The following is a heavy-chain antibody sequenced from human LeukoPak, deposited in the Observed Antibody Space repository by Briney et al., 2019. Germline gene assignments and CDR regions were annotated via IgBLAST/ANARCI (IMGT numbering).Heavy chain of an antibody. CDR3: YSTNSSPGGNWFDP. D-gene: IGHD2-15*01. J-gene: IGHJ5*02. V-gene: IGHV3-73*01. CDR1: GFSFSDSA. CDR2: IRTEPKNFAT. Sequence: GGSLRLSCAGAGFSFSDSAMHWVRQASGKGLGWVGRIRTEPKNFATAYAASVRGRFTISRDDSRKTAFLHMNGLKVEDSAVYYCYSTNSSPGGNWFDPWGQGTLVTVSS.